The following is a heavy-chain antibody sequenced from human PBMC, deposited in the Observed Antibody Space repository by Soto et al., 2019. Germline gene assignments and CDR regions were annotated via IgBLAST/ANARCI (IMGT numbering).Heavy chain of an antibody. D-gene: IGHD3-16*01. J-gene: IGHJ4*02. Sequence: EVQLVESGGGLVQPGGSLRLSCSASGFTFSNYWMNWVRQAPGKWLEWVANIKPEGGEEYYVDSVKGRFTISRDNAKNSLYLQMNNLRDDDTALYYCVRDAHRGGDYDYWDQGALVTVSS. CDR3: VRDAHRGGDYDY. CDR2: IKPEGGEE. CDR1: GFTFSNYW. V-gene: IGHV3-7*01.